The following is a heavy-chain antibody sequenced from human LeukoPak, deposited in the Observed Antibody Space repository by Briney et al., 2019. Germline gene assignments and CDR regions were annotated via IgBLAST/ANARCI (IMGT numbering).Heavy chain of an antibody. Sequence: GGSLRLSCAASEFTFSSFAMSWVRQPPGKGLEWVSYIRSSGDSIYYADSVKGRFTISRDNAKNSLLLQMNSLRTEDTAVYYCVREDFGSSLDYWGQGTLVTVSS. CDR3: VREDFGSSLDY. D-gene: IGHD3-3*01. CDR1: EFTFSSFA. CDR2: IRSSGDSI. V-gene: IGHV3-48*03. J-gene: IGHJ4*02.